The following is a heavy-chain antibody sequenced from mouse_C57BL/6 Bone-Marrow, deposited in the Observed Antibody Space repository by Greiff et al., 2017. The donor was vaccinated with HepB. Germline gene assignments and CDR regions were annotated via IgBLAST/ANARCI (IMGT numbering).Heavy chain of an antibody. Sequence: VKLQQSGPGLVAPSQSLSITCTVSGFSLTSYGVDWVRQSPGKGLEWLGVIWGVGSTNYNSALKSRLSISKDNSKSQVFLKMNSLQTDDTAMYYCASEFYYAMDYWGQGTSVTVSS. CDR1: GFSLTSYG. J-gene: IGHJ4*01. CDR3: ASEFYYAMDY. V-gene: IGHV2-6*01. CDR2: IWGVGST.